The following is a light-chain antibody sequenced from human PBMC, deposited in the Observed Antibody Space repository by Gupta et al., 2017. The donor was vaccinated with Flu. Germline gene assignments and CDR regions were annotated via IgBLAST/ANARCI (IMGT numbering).Light chain of an antibody. J-gene: IGKJ2*01. CDR2: AAS. V-gene: IGKV1-39*01. Sequence: PSALSASVGDRVTITCRASQSISSYLNWYQQKPGKAPKLLIYAASSLQSGVPSRFSGSGSGTDFTLTISSLQPEDFATYYCQQSYSTPYTFGQGTKLEIK. CDR3: QQSYSTPYT. CDR1: QSISSY.